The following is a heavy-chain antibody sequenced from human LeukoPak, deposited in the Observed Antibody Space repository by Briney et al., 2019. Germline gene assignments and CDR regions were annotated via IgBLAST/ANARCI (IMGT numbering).Heavy chain of an antibody. CDR1: GFTFSSYS. CDR2: ISSSSSYI. V-gene: IGHV3-21*01. J-gene: IGHJ4*02. Sequence: GGSLRLSCAAPGFTFSSYSMNWVRQAPGKGLEWVSSISSSSSYIYYADSVKGRFTISRDNAKNSLYLQMNSLRAEDTAVYYCARKYCSSTSCEGYYFDYWGQGTLVTVSS. D-gene: IGHD2-2*01. CDR3: ARKYCSSTSCEGYYFDY.